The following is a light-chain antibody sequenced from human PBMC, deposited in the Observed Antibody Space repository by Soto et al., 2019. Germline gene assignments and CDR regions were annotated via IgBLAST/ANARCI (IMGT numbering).Light chain of an antibody. V-gene: IGKV3-20*01. J-gene: IGKJ5*01. CDR1: HSVSSSY. Sequence: EIVLTQSPGTLSLSPGERVTLSCRASHSVSSSYLAWYQQKPGQAPRLLIYGASSRATGIPDRFSGSGSGTDFTLTISRLEPEDFAVYYCQQYGSSPPITFGQGTRLEMK. CDR2: GAS. CDR3: QQYGSSPPIT.